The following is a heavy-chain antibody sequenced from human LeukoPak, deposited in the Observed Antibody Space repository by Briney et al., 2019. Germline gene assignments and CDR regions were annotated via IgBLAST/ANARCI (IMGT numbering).Heavy chain of an antibody. D-gene: IGHD1-26*01. V-gene: IGHV3-7*03. CDR2: IKEDGSEK. CDR1: GFTFSSYW. Sequence: GGSLRLSCAASGFTFSSYWMSWVRQAPGKGLEWVANIKEDGSEKFHVGSVRGRFTISRDNAKNSLYLQMNSLRAEDTALYYCAKGKAWELLRQAMDVWGKGTTVTISS. CDR3: AKGKAWELLRQAMDV. J-gene: IGHJ6*03.